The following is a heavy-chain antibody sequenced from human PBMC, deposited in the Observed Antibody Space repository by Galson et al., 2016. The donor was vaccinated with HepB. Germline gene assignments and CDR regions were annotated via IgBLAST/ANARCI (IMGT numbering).Heavy chain of an antibody. CDR1: GDSVTSDNTC. CDR2: TYYRSKWFN. J-gene: IGHJ6*02. V-gene: IGHV6-1*01. Sequence: CAISGDSVTSDNTCWNWVRQSPSRGLEWLGRTYYRSKWFNDYADSVKRRITVTSDTSKNQFSLQLDSVTPDDTATYFCTRGYMQNGMNVWGQGTTVTVS. CDR3: TRGYMQNGMNV. D-gene: IGHD5-24*01.